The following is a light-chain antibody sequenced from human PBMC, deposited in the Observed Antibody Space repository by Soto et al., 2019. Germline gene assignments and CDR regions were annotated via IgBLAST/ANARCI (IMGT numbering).Light chain of an antibody. CDR2: GAY. Sequence: EIVLTQSTGPLSLSPGERATLSCSASQSIPNSYVAWYQQRPGQAPRLILYGAYNRATGIPDRFSGSRSGTDFTLTISRLEPEDVAMYYCQQYGGSPWTFGQGTKVDIK. V-gene: IGKV3-20*01. CDR1: QSIPNSY. CDR3: QQYGGSPWT. J-gene: IGKJ1*01.